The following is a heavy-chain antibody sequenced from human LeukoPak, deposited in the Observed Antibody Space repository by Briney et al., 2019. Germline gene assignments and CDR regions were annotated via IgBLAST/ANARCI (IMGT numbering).Heavy chain of an antibody. CDR1: GGSFSGYY. V-gene: IGHV4-34*01. Sequence: PSETLSLTCAVYGGSFSGYYWSWIRQPPGKGLEWIGEINHSGSTNYNPSLKSRVTISVDTPKNQFSLKLSSVTAADTAVYYCASLAAAGIYYYYYYMDVWGKGTTVTVSS. J-gene: IGHJ6*03. CDR3: ASLAAAGIYYYYYYMDV. CDR2: INHSGST. D-gene: IGHD6-13*01.